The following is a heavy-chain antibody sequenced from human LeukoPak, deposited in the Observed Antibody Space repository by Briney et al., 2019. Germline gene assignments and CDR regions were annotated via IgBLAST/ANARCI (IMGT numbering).Heavy chain of an antibody. CDR3: AKPSEDIVATIVASPYYGMDV. D-gene: IGHD5-12*01. J-gene: IGHJ6*04. CDR1: GFTFSSYG. V-gene: IGHV3-30*18. CDR2: ISYDGSNK. Sequence: GGSLRLSCAASGFTFSSYGMHWVRQAPGKGLEWVAVISYDGSNKYYADSAKGRFTISRDNSKNTLYLQMNSLRAEDTAVYYCAKPSEDIVATIVASPYYGMDVWGKGTTVTVSS.